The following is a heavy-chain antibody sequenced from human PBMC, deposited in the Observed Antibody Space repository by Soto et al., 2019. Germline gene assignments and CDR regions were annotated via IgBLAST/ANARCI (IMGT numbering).Heavy chain of an antibody. Sequence: QVQLQQWGAGLLKPSETLSLTCAVYGGSFSGYYWSWIRQPPGKGLEWIGEINHSGSTNYNPSLKSRVTISVDTSKNQFSLKLSSVTAADTAVYYCAGMPVTTTNCLDPWGQGTLVIVSS. V-gene: IGHV4-34*01. J-gene: IGHJ5*02. CDR3: AGMPVTTTNCLDP. CDR2: INHSGST. D-gene: IGHD3-22*01. CDR1: GGSFSGYY.